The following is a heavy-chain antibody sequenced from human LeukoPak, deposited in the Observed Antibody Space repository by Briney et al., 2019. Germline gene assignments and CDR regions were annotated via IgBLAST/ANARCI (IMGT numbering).Heavy chain of an antibody. D-gene: IGHD3-22*01. J-gene: IGHJ5*02. CDR1: GGTFSSYA. CDR3: ARVPYDSSGYYFENWFDP. CDR2: IIPIFGTA. Sequence: SVKVSCTASGGTFSSYAISWVRQAPGQGLEWMGGIIPIFGTANYAQKFQGRVTITADESTSTAYMELSSLRSEDTAVYYCARVPYDSSGYYFENWFDPWGQGTLVTVSS. V-gene: IGHV1-69*13.